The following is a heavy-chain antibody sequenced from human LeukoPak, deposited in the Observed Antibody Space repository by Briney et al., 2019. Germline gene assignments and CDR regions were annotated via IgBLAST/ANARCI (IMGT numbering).Heavy chain of an antibody. V-gene: IGHV1-69*13. Sequence: SVKVSCKASGGTFSSYAISWVRQAPGQGLEWMGGIIPIFGTANYAQKFQGRVTITADESTSTAYMELSSLRSEDTAVYYCARDHCTNGVCYMGHYWGQGTLVTVSS. CDR2: IIPIFGTA. D-gene: IGHD2-8*01. CDR1: GGTFSSYA. CDR3: ARDHCTNGVCYMGHY. J-gene: IGHJ4*02.